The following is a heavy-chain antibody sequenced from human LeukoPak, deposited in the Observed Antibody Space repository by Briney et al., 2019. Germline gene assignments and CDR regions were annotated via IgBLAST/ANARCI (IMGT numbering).Heavy chain of an antibody. Sequence: GGSLRLSCAASGFTFSSYWMHWVRQAPGKGLVCGSRITKEGSSTAYADSVKGSFNISRDNDKNTLFLQMSSLRAEDTAVYYCARETYGGHFDYWGQGTLVTVYS. D-gene: IGHD4-17*01. CDR1: GFTFSSYW. CDR2: ITKEGSST. J-gene: IGHJ4*02. V-gene: IGHV3-74*03. CDR3: ARETYGGHFDY.